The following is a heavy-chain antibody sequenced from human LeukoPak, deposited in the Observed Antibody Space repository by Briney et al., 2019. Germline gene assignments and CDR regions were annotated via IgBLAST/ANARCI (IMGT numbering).Heavy chain of an antibody. D-gene: IGHD3-16*01. V-gene: IGHV4-59*01. J-gene: IGHJ3*02. CDR1: GGSISSYY. CDR3: ARLGPYDAFDI. CDR2: IYYSGST. Sequence: PSETLSLTCTVSGGSISSYYWSWIRQPPGKGLKWIGYIYYSGSTNYNPSLKSRVTISVDTSKNQFSLKLSSVTAADTAVYYCARLGPYDAFDIWGQGTMVTVSS.